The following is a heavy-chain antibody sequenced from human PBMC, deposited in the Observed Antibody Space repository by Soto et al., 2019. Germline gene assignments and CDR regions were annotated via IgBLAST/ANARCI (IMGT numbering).Heavy chain of an antibody. D-gene: IGHD2-15*01. CDR2: IYYSGST. V-gene: IGHV4-39*01. J-gene: IGHJ2*01. CDR1: GGSISSSSYY. CDR3: AITQEYCSGGSCYSGYFDL. Sequence: SETLSLTCTVSGGSISSSSYYWGWIRQPPGKGLEWIGSIYYSGSTYYNPSLKSRVTISVDTSKNQFSLKLSSVTAADTAVYYCAITQEYCSGGSCYSGYFDLWGRGTLVTVSS.